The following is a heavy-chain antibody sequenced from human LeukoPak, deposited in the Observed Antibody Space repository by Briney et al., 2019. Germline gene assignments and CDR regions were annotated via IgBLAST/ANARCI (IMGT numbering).Heavy chain of an antibody. CDR2: ISSSGSTI. Sequence: GGSLRLSCAASGFTFSCYEMNWVRQAPGKGLEWVSYISSSGSTIYYADSVKGRFTISRDNAKNSLYLQMNSLRAEDTAVYYCARDDGDYAFDYWGQGTLVTVSS. D-gene: IGHD4-17*01. CDR1: GFTFSCYE. V-gene: IGHV3-48*03. CDR3: ARDDGDYAFDY. J-gene: IGHJ4*02.